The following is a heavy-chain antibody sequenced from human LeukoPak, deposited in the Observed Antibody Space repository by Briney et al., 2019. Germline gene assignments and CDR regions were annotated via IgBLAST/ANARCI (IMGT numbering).Heavy chain of an antibody. CDR1: GGSISSSSYY. D-gene: IGHD6-13*01. CDR3: AIYSSSWHKLDP. Sequence: SETLSLTCTVSGGSISSSSYYWGWVRQPPGKGLEWIGSLYYSGRTSYTPSLKSRVTISVDTSKNQFSLKLSSVTAADTAVYYCAIYSSSWHKLDPWGQGTLVTVSS. J-gene: IGHJ5*02. V-gene: IGHV4-39*01. CDR2: LYYSGRT.